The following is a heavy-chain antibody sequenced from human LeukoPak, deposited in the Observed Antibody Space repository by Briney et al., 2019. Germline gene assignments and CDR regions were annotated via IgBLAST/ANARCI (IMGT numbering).Heavy chain of an antibody. CDR3: ARDLGLEVETGNDY. CDR2: INPNSGGT. V-gene: IGHV1-2*02. J-gene: IGHJ4*02. CDR1: GYTFTGYY. D-gene: IGHD3-9*01. Sequence: GASVKVSCKGSGYTFTGYYMHWVRQAPGQGLEWMGWINPNSGGTNYAQKFQGRVTMTRDTSISTAYMELSRLRSDDTAVYYCARDLGLEVETGNDYWGQGTLVTVSS.